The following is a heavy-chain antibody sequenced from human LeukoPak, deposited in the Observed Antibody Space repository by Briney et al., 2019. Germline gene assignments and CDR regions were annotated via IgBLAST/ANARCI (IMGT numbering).Heavy chain of an antibody. CDR1: GGSISSYY. Sequence: SETLSLTCTVSGGSISSYYWSWILQPPGKGLEWIGYIYYSGSTNYNPSLKSRVTISVDTSKNQFSLKLSSVTAADTAVYYCARLNYGSGSYPHYFDYWGQGTLVTVSS. CDR3: ARLNYGSGSYPHYFDY. D-gene: IGHD3-10*01. V-gene: IGHV4-59*01. J-gene: IGHJ4*02. CDR2: IYYSGST.